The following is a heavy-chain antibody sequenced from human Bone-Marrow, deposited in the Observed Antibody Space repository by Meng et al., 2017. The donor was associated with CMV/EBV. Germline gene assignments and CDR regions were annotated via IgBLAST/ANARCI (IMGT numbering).Heavy chain of an antibody. CDR3: ARDTVVGVDY. Sequence: GGSLRPSCAASGFTFSSYSMNWVRQAPGKGLEWVSYISSSGSTIYYADSVKGRFTISRDNAKNSLYLQMNSLRAEDTAVYYCARDTVVGVDYWGQGTLVTVSS. J-gene: IGHJ4*02. CDR2: ISSSGSTI. CDR1: GFTFSSYS. D-gene: IGHD1-26*01. V-gene: IGHV3-48*04.